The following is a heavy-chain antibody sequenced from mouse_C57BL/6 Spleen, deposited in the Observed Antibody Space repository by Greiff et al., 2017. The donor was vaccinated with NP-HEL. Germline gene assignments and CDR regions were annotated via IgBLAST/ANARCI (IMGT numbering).Heavy chain of an antibody. Sequence: VQLKESGPGMVKPSQSLSLPCTVTGYSITSGYDWHWIRHFPGNKLEWMGYISYSGSTNYNPSLKSRISITHDTSKNHFFLKLNSVTTEDTATYYCARDASSGIDYWGQGTTLTVSS. CDR3: ARDASSGIDY. CDR1: GYSITSGYD. CDR2: ISYSGST. J-gene: IGHJ2*01. V-gene: IGHV3-1*01. D-gene: IGHD3-2*02.